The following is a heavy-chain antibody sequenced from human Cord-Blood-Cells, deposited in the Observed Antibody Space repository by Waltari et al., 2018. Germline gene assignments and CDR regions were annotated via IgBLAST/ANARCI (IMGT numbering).Heavy chain of an antibody. D-gene: IGHD4-4*01. Sequence: QVQLVQSGAEVKKPGSSVKFSCKASGGTFSSYAISWLRQAPGQGLEWMGRIIPILGIANYAQKFQGRVTITADKSTSTAYMELSSLRSEDTAVYYCARKGPGDYSNYYFDYWGQGTLVTVSS. CDR2: IIPILGIA. V-gene: IGHV1-69*09. CDR1: GGTFSSYA. J-gene: IGHJ4*02. CDR3: ARKGPGDYSNYYFDY.